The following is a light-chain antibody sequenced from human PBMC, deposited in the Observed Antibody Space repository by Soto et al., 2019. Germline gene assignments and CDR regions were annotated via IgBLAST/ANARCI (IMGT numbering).Light chain of an antibody. Sequence: DIVITQSPAPLSVSPGERATLSCRPSQSISSNLAWYQQKPGQAPRLLMFRTSSRATGFPARFSGSGSGTEFNLTISSLQSEDFGVYYCQQYNNWPRATFGGGTKVDI. V-gene: IGKV3-15*01. CDR3: QQYNNWPRAT. CDR1: QSISSN. J-gene: IGKJ4*01. CDR2: RTS.